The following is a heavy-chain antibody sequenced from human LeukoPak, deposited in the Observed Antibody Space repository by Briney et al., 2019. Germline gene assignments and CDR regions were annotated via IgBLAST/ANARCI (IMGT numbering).Heavy chain of an antibody. V-gene: IGHV1-2*02. CDR2: INPNSGGT. Sequence: GASVKVSCKASGYTFTGYYMHWVRQAPGQGLEWMGWINPNSGGTNYAQKFQGRVTMTRDTSISTAYMELSRLRSDDTAVYYCARGFYDFWSGPGRGWFDPWGQGTLVTASS. CDR1: GYTFTGYY. J-gene: IGHJ5*02. CDR3: ARGFYDFWSGPGRGWFDP. D-gene: IGHD3-3*01.